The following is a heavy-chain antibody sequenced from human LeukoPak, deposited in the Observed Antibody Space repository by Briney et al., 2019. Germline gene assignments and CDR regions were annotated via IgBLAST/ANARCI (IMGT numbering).Heavy chain of an antibody. J-gene: IGHJ4*02. CDR2: LSSSGAKR. D-gene: IGHD6-19*01. Sequence: GGSLRLSCTASIFTFSSYAMSWVRQAPGRGLEWGSGLSSSGAKRFYADSVKGRLPISRDNSKNTMVLQMNSLRGEDTGLYYCAKDSGWAFDYWGQGTQVTVSS. V-gene: IGHV3-23*01. CDR3: AKDSGWAFDY. CDR1: IFTFSSYA.